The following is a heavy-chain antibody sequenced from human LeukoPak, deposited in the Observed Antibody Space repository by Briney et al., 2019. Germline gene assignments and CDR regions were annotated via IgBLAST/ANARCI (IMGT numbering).Heavy chain of an antibody. CDR3: ARDGYYYDSSGFGFDY. J-gene: IGHJ4*02. D-gene: IGHD3-22*01. V-gene: IGHV3-7*01. CDR2: IKQDGSEK. Sequence: GGSLRLSCAASGFTLSSYWMSWVRQAPGKGLEWVANIKQDGSEKYYVDSVKGRFTISRDNAKNSLYLQMNSLRAEDTAVYYCARDGYYYDSSGFGFDYWGQGTLVTVSS. CDR1: GFTLSSYW.